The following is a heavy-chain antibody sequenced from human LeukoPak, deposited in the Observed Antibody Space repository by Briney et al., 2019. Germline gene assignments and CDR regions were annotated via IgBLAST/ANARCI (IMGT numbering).Heavy chain of an antibody. J-gene: IGHJ4*02. Sequence: GGSLRLSCAVSGFTFSSYGMTWVRQAPGKGLEWVSAISSSGGNTYYADSVKGRFTISRDNSKNTLYLQLNRLRSEDTAVYYCAKVKGSEGYCSITSCLADYWGQGTLVTVSS. D-gene: IGHD2-2*01. CDR1: GFTFSSYG. CDR3: AKVKGSEGYCSITSCLADY. CDR2: ISSSGGNT. V-gene: IGHV3-23*01.